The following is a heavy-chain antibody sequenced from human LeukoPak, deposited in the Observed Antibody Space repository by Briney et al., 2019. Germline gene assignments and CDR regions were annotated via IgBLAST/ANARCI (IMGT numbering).Heavy chain of an antibody. D-gene: IGHD3-3*01. CDR1: GFTFSGYA. J-gene: IGHJ4*02. V-gene: IGHV3-21*04. CDR2: ISSSSAYI. Sequence: PGGSLRLSCAASGFTFSGYAMNWVRQAPGKGLEWVSSISSSSAYISYADSVRGRFTISRDNAKDSVYLQMNSLRAEDTAVYYCARDRLRIFGVVTYMFDYWGQGTLVTVSS. CDR3: ARDRLRIFGVVTYMFDY.